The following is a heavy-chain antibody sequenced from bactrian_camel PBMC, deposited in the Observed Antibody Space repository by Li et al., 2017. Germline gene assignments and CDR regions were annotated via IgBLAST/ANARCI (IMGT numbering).Heavy chain of an antibody. CDR2: IYIEGGST. D-gene: IGHD6*01. CDR3: AASTQIRCLYGGGSALREREYNI. V-gene: IGHV3S31*01. J-gene: IGHJ4*01. Sequence: DVQLVESGGGLVHVGGSLRLSCVASGDTGRRYCMGWFRQAPGKEREAVAGIYIEGGSTYYSSNVTGRFAISRDNAKRAMYLQMDSLKAEDTATYYCAASTQIRCLYGGGSALREREYNIWGQGTQVTVS. CDR1: GDTGRRYC.